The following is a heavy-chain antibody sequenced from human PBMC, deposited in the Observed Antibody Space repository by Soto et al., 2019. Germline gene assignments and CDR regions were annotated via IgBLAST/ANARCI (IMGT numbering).Heavy chain of an antibody. CDR3: ARPTAAAYDAFDI. Sequence: TSETLSLTCAVSGGSISSINWWSWVRQPPGKGLEWIGEIYHSGSTNYNPSLKSRVTISVDKSKNQFSLKLSSVTAADTAVYYCARPTAAAYDAFDIWGQGTMVTVSS. CDR2: IYHSGST. CDR1: GGSISSINW. D-gene: IGHD6-13*01. V-gene: IGHV4-4*02. J-gene: IGHJ3*02.